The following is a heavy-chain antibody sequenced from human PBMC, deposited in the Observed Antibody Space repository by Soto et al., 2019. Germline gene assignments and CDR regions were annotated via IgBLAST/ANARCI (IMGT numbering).Heavy chain of an antibody. D-gene: IGHD3-10*01. CDR2: IYTSGST. CDR3: ARDRAMVRVYGMDV. CDR1: GGSISSYY. J-gene: IGHJ6*02. Sequence: PSETLSLTCTVSGGSISSYYWSWIRQPAGKGLEWIGRIYTSGSTNYNPSLKSRVTMSVDTSKNQFSLKLSSVTAADTAVYYCARDRAMVRVYGMDVWGQGTTVNSSS. V-gene: IGHV4-4*07.